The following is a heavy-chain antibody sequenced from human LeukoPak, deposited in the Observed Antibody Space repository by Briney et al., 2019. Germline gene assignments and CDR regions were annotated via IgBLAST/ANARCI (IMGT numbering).Heavy chain of an antibody. CDR2: ISTGSSTI. V-gene: IGHV3-48*04. D-gene: IGHD3-3*01. J-gene: IGHJ6*03. Sequence: GGSLRLSCVASGFNFGSKWMHWVRQAPGKGLEWVAYISTGSSTIYYADSVKGRFTISRDNAENSLYLQMNSLRAEDTAVYYCARGRFDFRGGYYYYYMDVWGKGTTVTVSS. CDR3: ARGRFDFRGGYYYYYMDV. CDR1: GFNFGSKW.